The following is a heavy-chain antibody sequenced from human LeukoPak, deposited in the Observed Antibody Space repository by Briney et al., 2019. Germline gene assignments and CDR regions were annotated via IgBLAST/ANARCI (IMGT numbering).Heavy chain of an antibody. D-gene: IGHD3-3*02. CDR3: ARDDGYAAEHYAFDI. Sequence: PSETLSLTCTVSGGSIRTGSYYWSWIRQPAGKELQWIGRIFTSGSTNYNPSLKSRVTISVDTSKNQFSLKLSSVTAADTAVYYCARDDGYAAEHYAFDIWGQGTMVTVSS. CDR1: GGSIRTGSYY. V-gene: IGHV4-61*02. J-gene: IGHJ3*02. CDR2: IFTSGST.